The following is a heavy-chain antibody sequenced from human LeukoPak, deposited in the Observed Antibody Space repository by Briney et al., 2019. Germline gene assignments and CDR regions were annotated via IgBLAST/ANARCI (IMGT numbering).Heavy chain of an antibody. D-gene: IGHD3-16*01. CDR3: TRDWGVDAYHFDS. CDR1: GVSLSFYY. J-gene: IGHJ4*02. V-gene: IGHV4-59*01. CDR2: IYNRATT. Sequence: PSETLSLTCTVSGVSLSFYYWNWIRLPPGKGLEWIGYIYNRATTNYNPAFQSRVTISEDTYNQVSLKLGSVTAADTAVYYCTRDWGVDAYHFDSWGQGALVTV.